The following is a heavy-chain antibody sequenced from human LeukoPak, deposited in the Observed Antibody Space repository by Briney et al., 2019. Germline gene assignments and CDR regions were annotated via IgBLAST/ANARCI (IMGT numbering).Heavy chain of an antibody. CDR2: MNPNSGNT. CDR3: ARVKRYCSSTSCFYYYGMDV. CDR1: GYTFTGYY. Sequence: ASVKVSCKASGYTFTGYYMHWVRQAPGQGLEWMGWMNPNSGNTGYAQKFQGRVTMTRNTSISTAYMELSSLRSEDTAVYYCARVKRYCSSTSCFYYYGMDVWGQGTTVTVSS. V-gene: IGHV1-8*02. J-gene: IGHJ6*02. D-gene: IGHD2-2*01.